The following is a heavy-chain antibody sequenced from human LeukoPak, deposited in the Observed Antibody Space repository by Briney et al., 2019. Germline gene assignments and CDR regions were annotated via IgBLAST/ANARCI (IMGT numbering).Heavy chain of an antibody. D-gene: IGHD2-8*01. J-gene: IGHJ4*02. V-gene: IGHV5-51*01. CDR1: GYTFTGYW. Sequence: GESLKISCKGSGYTFTGYWIGWLRQMPGKGLEWMGVIYPSDSDTRYSPSFQGQVTISADKSINTAYLQWSSLKASDTAMYYCARRWVYAGFDYWGQGTLVTVSS. CDR3: ARRWVYAGFDY. CDR2: IYPSDSDT.